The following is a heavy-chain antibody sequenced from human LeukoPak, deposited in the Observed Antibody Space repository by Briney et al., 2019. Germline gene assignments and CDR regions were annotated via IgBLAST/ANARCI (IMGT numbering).Heavy chain of an antibody. J-gene: IGHJ3*02. CDR3: AAGGFIADAFDI. CDR2: IVVGSGNT. CDR1: GFTFTSSA. Sequence: SVKVSCKASGFTFTSSAMQWVRQARGQRFEWIGWIVVGSGNTNYAQKFQERVTITRDMSTSTAYMKLSSLRSEDTAVYYCAAGGFIADAFDIWGQGTMVTVSS. D-gene: IGHD6-13*01. V-gene: IGHV1-58*02.